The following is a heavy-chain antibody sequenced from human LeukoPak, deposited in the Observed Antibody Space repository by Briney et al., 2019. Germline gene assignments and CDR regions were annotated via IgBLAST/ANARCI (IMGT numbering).Heavy chain of an antibody. V-gene: IGHV4-34*01. Sequence: SETLSLTCAVYGGSFSGYYWGWIRQPPGKGLEWIGSIYYSGSTYYNPSLKSRVTISVDTSKNQFSLNLSSVTAADTAVYYCARDPEVDTGTGPRFDYWGQGTLVTVSS. D-gene: IGHD5-18*01. CDR2: IYYSGST. CDR1: GGSFSGYY. CDR3: ARDPEVDTGTGPRFDY. J-gene: IGHJ4*02.